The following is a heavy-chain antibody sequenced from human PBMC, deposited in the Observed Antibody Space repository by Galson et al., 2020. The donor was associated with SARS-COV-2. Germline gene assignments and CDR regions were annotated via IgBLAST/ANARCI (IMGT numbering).Heavy chain of an antibody. V-gene: IGHV3-23*01. D-gene: IGHD6-13*01. CDR1: GFTFSSYA. CDR3: AKEGGPGIATAFDI. J-gene: IGHJ3*02. Sequence: GESLKISCAASGFTFSSYAMSWVRQAPGKGLEWVSAISGSGGSTYYADSVKGRFTISRDNSKNTLYLQMNSLRAEDTAVYYCAKEGGPGIATAFDIWGQGTMVTVSS. CDR2: ISGSGGST.